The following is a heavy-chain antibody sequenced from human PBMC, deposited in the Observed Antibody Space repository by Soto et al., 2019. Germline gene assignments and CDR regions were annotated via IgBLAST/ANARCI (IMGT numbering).Heavy chain of an antibody. J-gene: IGHJ6*02. CDR1: GYSFTRYW. V-gene: IGHV5-51*01. CDR3: ARRKYSSSMDYYYGMDV. CDR2: IYPGDSDT. D-gene: IGHD6-6*01. Sequence: GESLKISCTGSGYSFTRYWIGWVRQMPGKGLEWMGIIYPGDSDTRYSPSFQGQVTISADKSISTAYLQWSSLKASDTAMYYCARRKYSSSMDYYYGMDVWGQGTTVTVS.